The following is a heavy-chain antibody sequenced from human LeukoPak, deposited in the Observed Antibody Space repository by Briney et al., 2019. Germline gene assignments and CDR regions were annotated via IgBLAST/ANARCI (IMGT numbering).Heavy chain of an antibody. CDR3: ASRRYDSSYFDY. D-gene: IGHD3-22*01. Sequence: SVKVSCKASGGTFSSYAISWVRQAPGQGLEWMGGIIPIFGTANYAQKFQGRVTITADESTSTAYMELSSLRSEDTAVYYCASRRYDSSYFDYWGQGTLVIVSS. V-gene: IGHV1-69*13. CDR1: GGTFSSYA. CDR2: IIPIFGTA. J-gene: IGHJ4*02.